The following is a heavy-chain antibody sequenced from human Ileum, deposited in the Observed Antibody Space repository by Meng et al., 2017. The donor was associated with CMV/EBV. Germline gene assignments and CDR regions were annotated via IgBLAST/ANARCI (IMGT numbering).Heavy chain of an antibody. CDR3: ARLSNSWHGPQFDY. CDR2: IHNSGAT. CDR1: GGSGTDRAYV. D-gene: IGHD6-13*01. J-gene: IGHJ4*02. V-gene: IGHV4-39*07. Sequence: LHQTGWGRVLVQPLGTLPHTSLVLGGSGTDRAYVWGWFGQSPEKRRDWIAPIHNSGATWYNPPVESRVTISLNTSKNQFSLRMSSMTAADTAVYYCARLSNSWHGPQFDYWGQGTLVTVSS.